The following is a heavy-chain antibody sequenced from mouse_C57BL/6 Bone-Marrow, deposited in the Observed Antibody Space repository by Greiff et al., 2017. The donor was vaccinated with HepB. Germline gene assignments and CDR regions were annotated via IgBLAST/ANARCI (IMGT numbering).Heavy chain of an antibody. J-gene: IGHJ4*01. CDR3: ARHSPMDY. CDR2: ISNGGGST. V-gene: IGHV5-12*01. CDR1: GFTFSDYY. Sequence: EVHLVESGGGLVQPGGSLKLSCAASGFTFSDYYMYWVRQTPEKRLEWVAYISNGGGSTYYPDTVKGRFTISRDNAKNTLYLQMSRLKSEDTAMYYCARHSPMDYWGQGTSVTVSS.